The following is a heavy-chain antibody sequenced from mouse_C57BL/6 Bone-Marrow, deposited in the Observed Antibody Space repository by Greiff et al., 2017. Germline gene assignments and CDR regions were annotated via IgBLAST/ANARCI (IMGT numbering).Heavy chain of an antibody. D-gene: IGHD2-5*01. CDR1: GYTFTSYW. Sequence: VQLQQPGAELVKPGASVKMSCKASGYTFTSYWITWVEQRPGQGLEWIGDLYPGSGSTNYNEKFKSKATLTVDTSSSTAYMQLSSLTSEDSAVYYCARPYYSNYWYFDVWGTGTTVTVSS. V-gene: IGHV1-55*01. CDR2: LYPGSGST. CDR3: ARPYYSNYWYFDV. J-gene: IGHJ1*03.